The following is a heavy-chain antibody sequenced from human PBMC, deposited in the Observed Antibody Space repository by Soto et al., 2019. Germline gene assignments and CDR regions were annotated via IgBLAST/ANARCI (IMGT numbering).Heavy chain of an antibody. Sequence: ASVKVSCKASGYTFTGYYIHWVRQAPGQGLEWMGWINTNSGGANYAQKFQGRVTMTRDTSISTAYMELSRLTSDDTAVYYCARTQTNDYWGQGTLVTVSS. CDR1: GYTFTGYY. J-gene: IGHJ4*02. V-gene: IGHV1-2*02. CDR2: INTNSGGA. CDR3: ARTQTNDY.